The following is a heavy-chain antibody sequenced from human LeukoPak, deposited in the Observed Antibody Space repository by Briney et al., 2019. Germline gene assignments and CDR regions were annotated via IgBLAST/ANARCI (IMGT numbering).Heavy chain of an antibody. V-gene: IGHV4-4*07. CDR3: ARVPLRTPWGYQLPRIMHGDAFDI. CDR1: GGSISSYY. CDR2: IYTSGST. Sequence: SETLSLTCTVSGGSISSYYRSWIRQPAGKGLEWIGRIYTSGSTNYNPSLKSRVTMSVDTSKNQFSLKLSSVTAADTAVYYCARVPLRTPWGYQLPRIMHGDAFDIWGQGTMVTVSS. D-gene: IGHD2-2*01. J-gene: IGHJ3*02.